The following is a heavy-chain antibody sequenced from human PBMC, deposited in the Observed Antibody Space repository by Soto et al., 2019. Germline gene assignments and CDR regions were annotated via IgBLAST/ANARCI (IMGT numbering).Heavy chain of an antibody. V-gene: IGHV3-48*02. J-gene: IGHJ4*02. CDR2: INAPSTST. D-gene: IGHD2-21*02. CDR3: TRDPEGDLDFDY. Sequence: EVHLVESGGGLEQPGGSLRLSYAASGFIFSDYGLTWVRQAPGKGLEWVSHINAPSTSTLYADSVRGRFTISRDNAKNSVYLQMSSLSDEDTAVYYCTRDPEGDLDFDYWGQGTLVTVSS. CDR1: GFIFSDYG.